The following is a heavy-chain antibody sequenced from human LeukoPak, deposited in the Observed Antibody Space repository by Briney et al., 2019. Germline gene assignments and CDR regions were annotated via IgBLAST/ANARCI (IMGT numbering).Heavy chain of an antibody. V-gene: IGHV4-39*07. Sequence: SETLSLTCNVSGGSISSNDYYWGWIRQPPGKGLEWIGSIYHRGITHYTPSLKSRVTISVDTSKNQFSLKLSSVTAADTAVYYCARDAPLPTYYYYYGMDVWGQGTTVTVSS. CDR3: ARDAPLPTYYYYYGMDV. J-gene: IGHJ6*02. CDR2: IYHRGIT. CDR1: GGSISSNDYY. D-gene: IGHD1-26*01.